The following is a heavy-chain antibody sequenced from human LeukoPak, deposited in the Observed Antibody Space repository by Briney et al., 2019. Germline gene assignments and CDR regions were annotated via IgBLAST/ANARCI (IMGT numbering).Heavy chain of an antibody. J-gene: IGHJ6*02. V-gene: IGHV6-1*01. CDR2: TYYRSKWYN. CDR1: GDSVSSNSAA. Sequence: SQTLSLTCAISGDSVSSNSAAWNWIRQSPSRGLEWLGRTYYRSKWYNDYAVSVKSRITINPDTSKNQFSLQLNSVTPEDTAVYYCARGQSSGWSKKPRNGLTGDYGMDVWGQGTTVTVSS. D-gene: IGHD6-19*01. CDR3: ARGQSSGWSKKPRNGLTGDYGMDV.